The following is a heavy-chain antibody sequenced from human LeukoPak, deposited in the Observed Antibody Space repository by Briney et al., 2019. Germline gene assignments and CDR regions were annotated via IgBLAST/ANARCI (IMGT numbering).Heavy chain of an antibody. D-gene: IGHD2-2*01. J-gene: IGHJ4*02. CDR1: VYALDEHG. CDR3: ARAPLTSAFYIDY. V-gene: IGHV3-20*01. CDR2: IIWRGGST. Sequence: GGSLRLSRTASVYALDEHGVSCVPAVPGKGREWGSGIIWRGGSTGYIDTLWGGFTISRDNAQNSLYLYMDTERAAHTRLYLCARAPLTSAFYIDYAGQGCLVTV.